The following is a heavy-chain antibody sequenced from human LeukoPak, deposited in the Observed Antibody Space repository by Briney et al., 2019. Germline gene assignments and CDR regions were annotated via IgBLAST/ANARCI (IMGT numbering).Heavy chain of an antibody. Sequence: SGTLSLTCAVYGGSFSGYYWSWIRQPPGKGLEWIGEINHSGSTNYNPSLKSRVTISVDTSKNQFSLKLSSVTAADTAVYYCARRGGDMPARGFMDVWGKGTTVTVSS. D-gene: IGHD3-16*01. CDR3: ARRGGDMPARGFMDV. CDR2: INHSGST. CDR1: GGSFSGYY. J-gene: IGHJ6*03. V-gene: IGHV4-34*01.